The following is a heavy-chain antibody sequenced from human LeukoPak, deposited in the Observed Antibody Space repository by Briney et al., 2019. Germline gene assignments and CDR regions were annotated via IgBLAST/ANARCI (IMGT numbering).Heavy chain of an antibody. V-gene: IGHV3-23*01. D-gene: IGHD5-18*01. J-gene: IGHJ4*02. CDR1: GFTFSSYA. Sequence: SGGSLRLSCAASGFTFSSYAMSWVRQAPGKGLEWVSVISGTGGSTYYADSVKGRFTISRDNSKNTVYLQMNSLRAEDTAVYYCAKDRGYSYGPPFGYWGQGTLVTVSS. CDR2: ISGTGGST. CDR3: AKDRGYSYGPPFGY.